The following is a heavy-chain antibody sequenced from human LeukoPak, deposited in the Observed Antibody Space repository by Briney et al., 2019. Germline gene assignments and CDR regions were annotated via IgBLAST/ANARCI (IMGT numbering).Heavy chain of an antibody. D-gene: IGHD3-3*01. V-gene: IGHV4-59*12. CDR3: AREIFGVAGGY. Sequence: SETLSLTCTVSGGSISSYYWSWIRQPPGKGLEWIGYIYYSGSTNYNPSLKSRVTISVDRSKNQFSLKLSSVTAADTAVYYCAREIFGVAGGYWGQGTLVTVSS. CDR1: GGSISSYY. CDR2: IYYSGST. J-gene: IGHJ4*02.